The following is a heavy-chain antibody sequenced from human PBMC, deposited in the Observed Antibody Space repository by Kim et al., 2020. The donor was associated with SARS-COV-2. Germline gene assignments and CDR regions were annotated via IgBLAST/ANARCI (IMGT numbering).Heavy chain of an antibody. CDR2: IIPIFGTA. D-gene: IGHD2-21*01. CDR1: GGTFSSYA. J-gene: IGHJ4*02. Sequence: SVKVSCKASGGTFSSYAISWVRQAPGQGLEWMGGIIPIFGTANYAQKFQGRVTITADESTSTAYMELSSLRSEDTAVYYCAKSILWSEQFDYWGQGTLVTVSS. V-gene: IGHV1-69*13. CDR3: AKSILWSEQFDY.